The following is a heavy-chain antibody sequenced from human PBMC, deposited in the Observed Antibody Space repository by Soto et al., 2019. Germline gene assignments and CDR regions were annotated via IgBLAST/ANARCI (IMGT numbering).Heavy chain of an antibody. J-gene: IGHJ3*02. CDR3: ARDGYGSGSYYNPAIDI. Sequence: PGGSLRLSCAASGFTFSSYAMSWVRQAPGKGLEWVSAISGSGGSTYYADSVKGRFTISRDNSKNTLYLQMNSLRAEDTAVYYCARDGYGSGSYYNPAIDIWGQGTMVTVSS. CDR1: GFTFSSYA. CDR2: ISGSGGST. V-gene: IGHV3-23*01. D-gene: IGHD3-10*01.